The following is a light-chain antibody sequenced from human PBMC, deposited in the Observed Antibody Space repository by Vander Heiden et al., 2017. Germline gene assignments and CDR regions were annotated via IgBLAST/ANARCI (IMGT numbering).Light chain of an antibody. CDR2: GSS. CDR3: QHAYSNPRT. CDR1: QSIRTY. J-gene: IGKJ2*02. Sequence: DIQMTQSPSSLSASVGDRVTMTCRASQSIRTYLNWYQQKPGKAPTVLIYGSSGLQSGVPSRFSGSGSGTDFTLTISSLQPEDFATYYCQHAYSNPRTFGQGTKLEI. V-gene: IGKV1-39*01.